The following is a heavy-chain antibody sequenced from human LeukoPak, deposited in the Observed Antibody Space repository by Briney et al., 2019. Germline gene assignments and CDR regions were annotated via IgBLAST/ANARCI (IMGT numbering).Heavy chain of an antibody. V-gene: IGHV4-61*08. J-gene: IGHJ4*02. CDR1: GGSISSGGYS. Sequence: SETLSLTCAVSGGSISSGGYSGSWIRQPPGKGLEWIGYIHYSGSTNYNPSLKSRVTISVDTSKNQFSLRLTSVTAADTAVYYCARVRDFRIDYWGQGTLVTVSS. CDR3: ARVRDFRIDY. CDR2: IHYSGST. D-gene: IGHD1-14*01.